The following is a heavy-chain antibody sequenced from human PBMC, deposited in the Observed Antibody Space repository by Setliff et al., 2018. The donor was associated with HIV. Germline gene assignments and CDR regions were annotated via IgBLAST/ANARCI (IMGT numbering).Heavy chain of an antibody. CDR2: IYYSGTT. CDR3: ARGMIWGAYYYYMDV. D-gene: IGHD3-16*01. J-gene: IGHJ6*03. V-gene: IGHV4-39*01. CDR1: GGSISSSSYY. Sequence: SETLSLTCTVSGGSISSSSYYWGWIRQPPGKGLEWIGSIYYSGTTYYNPSLKSRVTISVDRSKNQFSLHLSSVTAADTAVYYCARGMIWGAYYYYMDVWGTGTTVTVSS.